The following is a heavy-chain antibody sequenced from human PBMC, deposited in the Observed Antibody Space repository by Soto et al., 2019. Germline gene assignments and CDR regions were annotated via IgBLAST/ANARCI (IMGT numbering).Heavy chain of an antibody. D-gene: IGHD3-22*01. CDR2: ISWNSGSI. Sequence: EVQLVESGGGLVQPGRSLRLSCAASGFTFDDYAMHWVRQAPGKGLEWVSGISWNSGSIGYADSVKGRFTISRDNAKKSLYLQMNSLRAEDTALYYCAKDYGKGDRIGYQYYYYYYGMDVWGQGTTVTVSS. V-gene: IGHV3-9*01. CDR1: GFTFDDYA. CDR3: AKDYGKGDRIGYQYYYYYYGMDV. J-gene: IGHJ6*02.